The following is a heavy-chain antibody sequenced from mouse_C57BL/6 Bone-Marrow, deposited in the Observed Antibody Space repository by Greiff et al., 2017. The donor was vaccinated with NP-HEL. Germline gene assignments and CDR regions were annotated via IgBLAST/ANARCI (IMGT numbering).Heavy chain of an antibody. CDR3: ASPSTTVERGYFDV. J-gene: IGHJ1*03. Sequence: QVQLQQPGAELVKPGASVKMSCKASGYTFTSYWITWVKQRPGQGLEWIGDIYPGSGSTNYNEKFKSKATLTVDTSSSTAYMQLSSLTSEDSAVDYCASPSTTVERGYFDVWGTGTTVTVSS. CDR1: GYTFTSYW. D-gene: IGHD1-1*01. V-gene: IGHV1-55*01. CDR2: IYPGSGST.